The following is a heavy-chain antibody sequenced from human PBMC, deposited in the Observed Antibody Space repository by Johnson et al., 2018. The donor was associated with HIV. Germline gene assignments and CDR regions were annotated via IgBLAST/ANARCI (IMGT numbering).Heavy chain of an antibody. CDR2: ISASGGST. CDR3: VKDLYCIEGVCRTDAFDI. V-gene: IGHV3-23*04. J-gene: IGHJ3*02. D-gene: IGHD2-8*01. CDR1: GFSFSAYA. Sequence: VQLVESGGELIRPGASLKLSCTASGFSFSAYAMSLVRQAPGKGLEWVSLISASGGSTHYSESVKGRFTISRDIVKNTLYLQMNSLGVEDTAIYYCVKDLYCIEGVCRTDAFDIWGQGTMVTASA.